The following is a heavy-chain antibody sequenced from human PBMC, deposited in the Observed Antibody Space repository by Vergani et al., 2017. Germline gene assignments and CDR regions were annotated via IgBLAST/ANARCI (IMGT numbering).Heavy chain of an antibody. J-gene: IGHJ4*02. CDR1: GFTFSNAW. CDR3: TTDTGQLGIGWGY. CDR2: IKSKTDSGTT. Sequence: EVQLVESGGGLVKVGESLRLSCAASGFTFSNAWMSWVRQAPGKGLEWIGRIKSKTDSGTTDYAAPVKGRFTFSRDDSKNTLYLQMNSLNTEDTAVYYCTTDTGQLGIGWGYWGQGTLVTVSS. D-gene: IGHD3-16*01. V-gene: IGHV3-15*01.